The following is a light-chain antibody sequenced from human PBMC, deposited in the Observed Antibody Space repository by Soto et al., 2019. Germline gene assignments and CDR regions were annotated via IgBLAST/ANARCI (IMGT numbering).Light chain of an antibody. CDR3: QQYNSYSGYT. CDR1: QTISSW. J-gene: IGKJ2*01. CDR2: KAS. Sequence: DIQMTQSPSSLSASVGDKVTITCRASQTISSWLAWYQQKPGKAPKLLIYKASSLESGVPSRFSGSGSGTEFTLTISSLPPDDFATYYCQQYNSYSGYTFGQGTKV. V-gene: IGKV1-5*03.